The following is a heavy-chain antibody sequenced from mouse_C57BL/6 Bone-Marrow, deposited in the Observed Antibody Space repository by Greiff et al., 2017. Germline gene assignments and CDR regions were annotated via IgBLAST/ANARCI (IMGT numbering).Heavy chain of an antibody. CDR1: GFSLSTSGMG. Sequence: QVTLKVSGPGILQSSQTLRLTCSFSGFSLSTSGMGVSWIRQPSGKGLEWLAHIYWDDDKRYNPSLKSPLTISKDTSRNQVCHKITSVDTADTATYYCAHSYYYGSRDDWGQGTLVTVSA. J-gene: IGHJ3*01. V-gene: IGHV8-12*01. CDR3: AHSYYYGSRDD. CDR2: IYWDDDK. D-gene: IGHD1-1*01.